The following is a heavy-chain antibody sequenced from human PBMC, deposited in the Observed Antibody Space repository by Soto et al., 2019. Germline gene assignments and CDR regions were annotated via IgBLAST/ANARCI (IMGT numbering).Heavy chain of an antibody. V-gene: IGHV3-11*06. J-gene: IGHJ4*02. D-gene: IGHD3-22*01. CDR1: GFTFSDYY. Sequence: SCAASGFTFSDYYMSWIRQAPGKGLEWVSYISSSSSYTNYADSVKGRFTISRDNAKNSLYLQMNSLRAEDTAVYYCARGLLQSAYYFDYWGQGTLVTVSS. CDR2: ISSSSSYT. CDR3: ARGLLQSAYYFDY.